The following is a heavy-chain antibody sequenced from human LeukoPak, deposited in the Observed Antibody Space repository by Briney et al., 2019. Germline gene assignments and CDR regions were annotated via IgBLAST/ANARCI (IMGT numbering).Heavy chain of an antibody. Sequence: SETLSLTCNVSGSSITAFYWSWLRQSPGKGLEWLGSFQYGGNPKYTPSLKSRVAMSVDTSKRQLSLRLTSVTAADTAVYYCARHISSGGIYAHFDYWGQGTLVTVSS. CDR1: GSSITAFY. V-gene: IGHV4-59*01. CDR2: FQYGGNP. CDR3: ARHISSGGIYAHFDY. D-gene: IGHD1-26*01. J-gene: IGHJ4*02.